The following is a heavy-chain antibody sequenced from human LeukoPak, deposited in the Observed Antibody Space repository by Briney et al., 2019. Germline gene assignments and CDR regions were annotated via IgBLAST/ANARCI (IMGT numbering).Heavy chain of an antibody. CDR2: ISGGGGST. D-gene: IGHD2-2*01. CDR3: AKVYCSSTSCPYYYYYGMDV. Sequence: GGSLRLSCAASGFTFTSYSMNWVRQAPGKGLEWVSTISGGGGSTYYADSVKGRFTISRDNAKNSLYLQMNSLRAEDTAVYYCAKVYCSSTSCPYYYYYGMDVWGQGTTVTVSS. V-gene: IGHV3-23*01. J-gene: IGHJ6*02. CDR1: GFTFTSYS.